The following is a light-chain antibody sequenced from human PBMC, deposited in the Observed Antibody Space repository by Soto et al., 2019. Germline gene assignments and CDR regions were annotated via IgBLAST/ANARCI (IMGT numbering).Light chain of an antibody. CDR2: GAS. CDR1: QSVSSSY. Sequence: VLTQSPGTLSLSPGERATLSCRASQSVSSSYLAWYQQKPGQAPRLLIYGASSRATGIPDRFSGSGSGTDFTLTISRLEPEDFAVYYCQQYVSSPKTFGQGTKV. V-gene: IGKV3-20*01. CDR3: QQYVSSPKT. J-gene: IGKJ1*01.